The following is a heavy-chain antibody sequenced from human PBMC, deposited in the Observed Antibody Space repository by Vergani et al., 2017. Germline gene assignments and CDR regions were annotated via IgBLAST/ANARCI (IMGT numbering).Heavy chain of an antibody. CDR1: GFTFSNAW. J-gene: IGHJ3*02. D-gene: IGHD4-17*01. V-gene: IGHV3-15*01. CDR3: ARDRAYGDCEPRDAFDI. CDR2: IKSKTDGGTT. Sequence: EVQLVESGGGLVKPGGSLRLSCAASGFTFSNAWMSWVRQAPGKGLEWVGRIKSKTDGGTTDYAAPVKGRFTISRDDSKNTLYLQMNSLRAEDTAVYYGARDRAYGDCEPRDAFDIWGQGTMVTVSS.